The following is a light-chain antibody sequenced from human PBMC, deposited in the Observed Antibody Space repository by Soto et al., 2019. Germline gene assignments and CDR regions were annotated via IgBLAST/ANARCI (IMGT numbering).Light chain of an antibody. CDR3: SAYTTIGSVYVI. V-gene: IGLV2-14*03. CDR1: TNDIGRYDY. CDR2: DAT. Sequence: QSALTQPASVSGSPGQSITISCTGTTNDIGRYDYVSWYQQPPDKAPKLIIYDATYRPSGISTRFSGSKSGSTASLTNSCLQAEDEGFDYCSAYTTIGSVYVIFGGGTKLTVL. J-gene: IGLJ2*01.